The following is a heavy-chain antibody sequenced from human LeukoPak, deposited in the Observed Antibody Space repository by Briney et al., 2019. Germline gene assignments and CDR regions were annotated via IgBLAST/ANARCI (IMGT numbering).Heavy chain of an antibody. CDR3: ARDQSSSLNDY. J-gene: IGHJ4*02. V-gene: IGHV1-18*04. CDR2: ISAYNGNT. D-gene: IGHD3-10*01. Sequence: ASVKVSCKASGYTFTGYYMHWVRQAPGQGLEWMGWISAYNGNTNYAQKLQGRVTMTTDTSTSTAYMELRSLRSDDTAVYYCARDQSSSLNDYWGQGTLVTVSS. CDR1: GYTFTGYY.